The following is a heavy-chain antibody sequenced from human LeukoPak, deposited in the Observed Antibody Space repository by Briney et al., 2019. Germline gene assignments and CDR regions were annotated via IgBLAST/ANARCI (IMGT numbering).Heavy chain of an antibody. CDR1: GGSISSYY. Sequence: SETLSLTCTVSGGSISSYYWSWIRQPPGKGLEWIGYIYCSGSTNYNPSLKSRVTISVDTSKNQFSLKLSSVTAADTAVYYCARDRCSGGSCYSDYWGQGTLVTVSS. J-gene: IGHJ4*02. D-gene: IGHD2-15*01. CDR2: IYCSGST. CDR3: ARDRCSGGSCYSDY. V-gene: IGHV4-59*01.